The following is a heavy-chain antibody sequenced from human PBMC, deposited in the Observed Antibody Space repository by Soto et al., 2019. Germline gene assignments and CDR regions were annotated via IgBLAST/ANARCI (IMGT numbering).Heavy chain of an antibody. CDR2: MNPNSGNT. Sequence: VKVSCKASGYTFTSYDINWVRQATGQGLEWMGWMNPNSGNTGYAQKFQGRVTMTRNTSISTAYMELSSLRSEDTAVYYCARGQYRSRKNWFDPWGQGTLVTVSS. D-gene: IGHD6-13*01. CDR3: ARGQYRSRKNWFDP. J-gene: IGHJ5*02. CDR1: GYTFTSYD. V-gene: IGHV1-8*01.